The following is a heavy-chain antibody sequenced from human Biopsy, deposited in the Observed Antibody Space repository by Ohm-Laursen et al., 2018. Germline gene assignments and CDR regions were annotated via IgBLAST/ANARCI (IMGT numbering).Heavy chain of an antibody. CDR3: ARHPTGFWFYP. Sequence: SETLSLTCTVSGGSISSETNYWGWIRQPPGKGLEWIGSIFYGGITYYNPSLKSRVTISVDTSKNQFSLNLSSVTGADTAVYYCARHPTGFWFYPWGQGTLVTVSS. V-gene: IGHV4-39*01. CDR1: GGSISSETNY. J-gene: IGHJ5*02. CDR2: IFYGGIT.